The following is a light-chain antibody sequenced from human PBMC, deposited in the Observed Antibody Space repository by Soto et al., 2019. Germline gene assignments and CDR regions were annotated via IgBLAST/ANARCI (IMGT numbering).Light chain of an antibody. V-gene: IGKV3-20*01. Sequence: EIVLTQSPGTLYLSPGERATLSCRASQSVGSNYLAWYQQTPGQAPRLLIHGASTRATGIPDRFSGSGSGTDFTLTLSRLESEDSAVYYCHQYASSPLTFGQGTRLEI. CDR2: GAS. CDR1: QSVGSNY. J-gene: IGKJ5*01. CDR3: HQYASSPLT.